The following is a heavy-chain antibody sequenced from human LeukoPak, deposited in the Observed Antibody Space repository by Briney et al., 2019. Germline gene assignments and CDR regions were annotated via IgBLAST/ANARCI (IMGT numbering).Heavy chain of an antibody. CDR1: GGSISSGDYY. Sequence: PSETLSLTCTVSGGSISSGDYYWSWIRQPPGKGLEWIGCIYYSGSTYYNPSLKSRVTISVDTSKNQFSLKLSSVTAADTAVYYCASLYGDYPYYFDYWGQGTLVTVSS. D-gene: IGHD4-17*01. CDR3: ASLYGDYPYYFDY. V-gene: IGHV4-30-4*01. CDR2: IYYSGST. J-gene: IGHJ4*02.